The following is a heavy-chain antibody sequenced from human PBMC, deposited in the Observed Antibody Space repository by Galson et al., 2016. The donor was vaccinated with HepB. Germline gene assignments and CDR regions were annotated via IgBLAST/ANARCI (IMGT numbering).Heavy chain of an antibody. Sequence: SVKVSCKASGYTFASYGISWVPQAPGQGLEWMGWISAYNGNTNYAQKLQGRVTMTTDTSTSTAYMELRSLRSDDTAVYYCARDWLVAVFDYWGQGTLVSVSS. D-gene: IGHD6-19*01. CDR1: GYTFASYG. V-gene: IGHV1-18*01. CDR2: ISAYNGNT. J-gene: IGHJ4*02. CDR3: ARDWLVAVFDY.